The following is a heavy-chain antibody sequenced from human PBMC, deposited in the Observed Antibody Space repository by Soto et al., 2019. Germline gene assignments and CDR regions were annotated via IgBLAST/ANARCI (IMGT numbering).Heavy chain of an antibody. D-gene: IGHD5-12*01. CDR1: GFTVSSNY. Sequence: GTGGKLVQPGGSLRLSCVVSGFTVSSNYMSWVRQAPGGGLEWVSSIYGGGDTFYADSVKGRFTISKDSSQNTLYLQMSSLKADDSAVYYCARDRWGWEKGGYPHSNGMIVWGQGTTVTVSS. CDR3: ARDRWGWEKGGYPHSNGMIV. CDR2: IYGGGDT. V-gene: IGHV3-53*02. J-gene: IGHJ6*02.